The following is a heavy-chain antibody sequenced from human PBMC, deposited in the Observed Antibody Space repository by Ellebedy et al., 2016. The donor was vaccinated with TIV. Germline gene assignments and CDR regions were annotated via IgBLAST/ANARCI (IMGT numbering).Heavy chain of an antibody. CDR3: ARDNGGLLHGLDY. CDR2: IIPIFGTA. D-gene: IGHD2-15*01. V-gene: IGHV1-69*13. CDR1: GGTFSSYA. Sequence: SVKVSCXASGGTFSSYAISWVRQAPGQGLEWMGGIIPIFGTANYAQKFQGRVTITADESTSTAYMELRSLRSDDTAVYYCARDNGGLLHGLDYWGQGTLVTVSS. J-gene: IGHJ4*02.